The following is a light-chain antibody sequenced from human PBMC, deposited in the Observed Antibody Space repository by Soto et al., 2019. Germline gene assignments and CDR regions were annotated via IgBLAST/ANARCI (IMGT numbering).Light chain of an antibody. J-gene: IGKJ1*01. CDR2: GIS. CDR3: QQYVTSSPRT. CDR1: HTISSSY. Sequence: ECTQSPCTLSLSPGERATLSCRASHTISSSYLAWYQQQPGQARRLLMYGISRRATGIPDRFSGSGSGTDFTLTITRMETEDFAVYYCQQYVTSSPRTFGQGTKVDIK. V-gene: IGKV3-20*01.